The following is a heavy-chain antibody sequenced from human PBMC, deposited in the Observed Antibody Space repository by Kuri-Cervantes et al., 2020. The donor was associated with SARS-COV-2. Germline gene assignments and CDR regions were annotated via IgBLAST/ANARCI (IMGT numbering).Heavy chain of an antibody. D-gene: IGHD3-22*01. CDR1: GFTFSGSA. Sequence: GESLKISCAASGFTFSGSAMHWVRQASGKGLEWVSVIYSGGSTCYADSVKGRFTISRDNSKNTLYLQMNSLRAEDTAVYYCASGYDSSGYYYPYYFDYWGQGTLVTVSS. CDR3: ASGYDSSGYYYPYYFDY. J-gene: IGHJ4*02. CDR2: IYSGGST. V-gene: IGHV3-53*01.